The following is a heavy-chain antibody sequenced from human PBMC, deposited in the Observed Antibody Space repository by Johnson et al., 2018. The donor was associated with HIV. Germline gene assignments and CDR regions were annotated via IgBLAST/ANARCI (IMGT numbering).Heavy chain of an antibody. CDR1: GFTVSSNY. Sequence: VQLVESGGGLIQPGGSLRLSCAASGFTVSSNYMSWVRQAPGKGLEWVSVIFSVGGAYYADSVKGRFIISRDNSKNTLYLQMNSLRAEDTAVYYCAKDEEGYWSGGSCYANAVDIWGQGTMVTVSS. J-gene: IGHJ3*02. V-gene: IGHV3-66*03. CDR3: AKDEEGYWSGGSCYANAVDI. CDR2: IFSVGGA. D-gene: IGHD2-15*01.